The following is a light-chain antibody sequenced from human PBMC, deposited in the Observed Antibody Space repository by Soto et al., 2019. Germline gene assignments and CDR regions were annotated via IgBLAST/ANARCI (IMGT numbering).Light chain of an antibody. J-gene: IGKJ2*01. CDR2: AAS. CDR3: QQANSDPHT. Sequence: DIQMTQSPSSVSASVGDRVTITCRASYGIRRWSARYQQKPGKAPKLLIYAASSLQSGGPSRFSGSGSGTEFTLTISSLQPEDVAPDYCQQANSDPHTFGQGTKLEIK. V-gene: IGKV1-12*01. CDR1: YGIRRW.